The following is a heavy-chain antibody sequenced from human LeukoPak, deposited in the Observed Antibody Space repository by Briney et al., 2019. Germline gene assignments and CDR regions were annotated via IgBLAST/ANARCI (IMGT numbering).Heavy chain of an antibody. V-gene: IGHV4-61*02. CDR1: GGSISSGSYY. CDR2: IYTSGIT. J-gene: IGHJ5*02. Sequence: SETLSLTCTVSGGSISSGSYYWSWIRQPAGKGLEWIGRIYTSGITNYNPSLKSRVTISVDTSKNQFSLKLSSVTAADTAVYYCARDRLGHPFDPWGQGTLVTVSS. D-gene: IGHD3-16*01. CDR3: ARDRLGHPFDP.